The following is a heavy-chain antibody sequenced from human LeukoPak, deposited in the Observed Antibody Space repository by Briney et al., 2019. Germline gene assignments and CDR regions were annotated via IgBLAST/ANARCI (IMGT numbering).Heavy chain of an antibody. CDR2: IYNSGST. Sequence: PSETLSLTCTVSGDSFSYFYWSWIRQPPGKGLEWIGYIYNSGSTNYNPSLKSRVTISLDTSKNQFSLKLSSVTAADTAVYYCARVTGYTIEDYFDYWGQGTLVTVSS. D-gene: IGHD3-9*01. CDR1: GDSFSYFY. V-gene: IGHV4-59*01. J-gene: IGHJ4*02. CDR3: ARVTGYTIEDYFDY.